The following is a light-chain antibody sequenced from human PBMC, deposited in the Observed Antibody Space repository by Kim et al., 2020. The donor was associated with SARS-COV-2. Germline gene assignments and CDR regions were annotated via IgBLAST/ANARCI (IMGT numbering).Light chain of an antibody. Sequence: SYELTQPLSVSVALGQTARITCGENNIGSKSVHWYQQRPGQAPVLVIYRDSNRPSGIPERFSASNSGKTATLTISRAQAGDEADYHCQVWDSGIVVFGTGTKVTVL. J-gene: IGLJ1*01. CDR3: QVWDSGIVV. CDR1: NIGSKS. CDR2: RDS. V-gene: IGLV3-9*01.